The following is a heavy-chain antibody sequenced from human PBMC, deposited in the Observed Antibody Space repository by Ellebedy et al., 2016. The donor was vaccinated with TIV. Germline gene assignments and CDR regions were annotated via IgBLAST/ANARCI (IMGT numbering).Heavy chain of an antibody. CDR2: IKSKTDGGAA. J-gene: IGHJ4*02. V-gene: IGHV3-15*01. CDR1: GFTFSNAW. D-gene: IGHD5-18*01. CDR3: TTVYRYNYDSV. Sequence: GESLKISCAASGFTFSNAWMNWVRRAPGKGLEWVGRIKSKTDGGAADYAAPVKGRFTISRDDSKNTLYLQMNSLKPEDTAVYFCTTVYRYNYDSVWGQGTLVTVSS.